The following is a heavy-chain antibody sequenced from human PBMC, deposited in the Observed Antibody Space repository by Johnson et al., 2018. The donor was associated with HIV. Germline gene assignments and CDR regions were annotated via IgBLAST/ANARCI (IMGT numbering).Heavy chain of an antibody. J-gene: IGHJ3*02. Sequence: QVQLVESGGGVVQPGRSLSLSCAASGFTFSSYAMYWVRQAPGKGLEWVAFISYAGSNNYYADSVKGRFTFSGDHSKNKLYLQWNSLRAEETAVYYCARYWSRGSCYCVWQKNDAFDIWGQGTMVTVSS. CDR2: ISYAGSNN. CDR3: ARYWSRGSCYCVWQKNDAFDI. D-gene: IGHD2-15*01. V-gene: IGHV3-30-3*01. CDR1: GFTFSSYA.